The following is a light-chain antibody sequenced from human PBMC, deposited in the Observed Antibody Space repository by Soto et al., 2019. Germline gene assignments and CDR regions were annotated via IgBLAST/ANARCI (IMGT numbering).Light chain of an antibody. CDR3: AAWDDSLNGYV. CDR1: SSNIGSNT. Sequence: QSALTQPPSASGTPGQRVTISCSGSSSNIGSNTVNWYQQLPGTAPKLLIYSNNQRPSGVPDLFSGSKSGTSASLAISGFQSEDEADYYCAAWDDSLNGYVFGTGTKVTVL. J-gene: IGLJ1*01. CDR2: SNN. V-gene: IGLV1-44*01.